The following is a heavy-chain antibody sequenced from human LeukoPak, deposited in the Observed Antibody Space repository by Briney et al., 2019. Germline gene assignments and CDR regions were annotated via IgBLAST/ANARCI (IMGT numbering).Heavy chain of an antibody. CDR2: INHSGST. Sequence: PSETLSLTCAVYGGSFSGYYWSWIRQPPGKGLEWIGEINHSGSTNYNPSLKSRVTISVDTSKNQFSLKLSSVTAADTAVYYCARGRGRYWYFDLWGRGTLVTVSS. V-gene: IGHV4-34*01. CDR1: GGSFSGYY. J-gene: IGHJ2*01. CDR3: ARGRGRYWYFDL.